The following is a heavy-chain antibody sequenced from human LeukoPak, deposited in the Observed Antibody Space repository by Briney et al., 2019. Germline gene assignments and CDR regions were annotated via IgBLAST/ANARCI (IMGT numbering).Heavy chain of an antibody. CDR2: ISHDGSNE. D-gene: IGHD6-19*01. J-gene: IGHJ4*02. Sequence: PGGSLRLSCAASGFTFTNYALHWVRQAPAKGLEGVAVISHDGSNEDYADSVKGRFTISRDNSRNTLYLQMNSLRPEDTAVYYCTRDRVAGSRTFDYWGQGTLVAVSS. CDR1: GFTFTNYA. V-gene: IGHV3-30*04. CDR3: TRDRVAGSRTFDY.